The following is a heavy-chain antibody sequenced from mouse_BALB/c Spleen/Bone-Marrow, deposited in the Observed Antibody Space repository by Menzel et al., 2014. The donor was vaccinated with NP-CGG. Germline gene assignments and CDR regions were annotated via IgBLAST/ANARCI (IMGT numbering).Heavy chain of an antibody. V-gene: IGHV7-3*02. CDR1: GFTFTDYY. CDR3: AIFPMDY. J-gene: IGHJ4*01. Sequence: DVMLVESGGGLVQPGGSLRLPCTTSGFTFTDYYMSWVRQPPGKALEWLAFIRNKAYGYTTEYSASVRGRFTISRDNSQSILYLQMNTLRAEDSATYYCAIFPMDYWGQGTSVTVSS. CDR2: IRNKAYGYTT.